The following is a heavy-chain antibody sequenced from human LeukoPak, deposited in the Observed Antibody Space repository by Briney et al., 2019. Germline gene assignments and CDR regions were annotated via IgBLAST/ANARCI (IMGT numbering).Heavy chain of an antibody. Sequence: GGSLRLSCAASGFTFSSYAMSWVRQAPGKGLEWVSAISGSGGSTYYADSVKGRFTLSSDSSRNTVYFQLNNLRVEDTAIYYCAKASWVSSTDAVRWGQRTLVTVSS. CDR3: AKASWVSSTDAVR. D-gene: IGHD3-16*01. V-gene: IGHV3-23*01. CDR2: ISGSGGST. CDR1: GFTFSSYA. J-gene: IGHJ4*02.